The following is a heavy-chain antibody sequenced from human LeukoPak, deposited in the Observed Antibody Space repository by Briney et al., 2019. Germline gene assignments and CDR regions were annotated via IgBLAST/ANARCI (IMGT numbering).Heavy chain of an antibody. CDR1: GFTFSSYA. D-gene: IGHD6-19*01. V-gene: IGHV3-30*04. Sequence: GGSLRLSCAASGFTFSSYAMHWVRQAPGKGLEWVAIISYDGSNKYYADSVKGRFTISRDNPQNSLYLQMNSLRAEDTAVYYCARVARSWGISVAGTFDSWGQGTLVTVSS. J-gene: IGHJ4*02. CDR3: ARVARSWGISVAGTFDS. CDR2: ISYDGSNK.